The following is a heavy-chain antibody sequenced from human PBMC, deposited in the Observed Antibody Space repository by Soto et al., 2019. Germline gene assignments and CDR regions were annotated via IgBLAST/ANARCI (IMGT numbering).Heavy chain of an antibody. CDR2: IIPIFGTA. J-gene: IGHJ6*02. CDR3: ARSSITLVRGADYTMDV. D-gene: IGHD3-10*01. V-gene: IGHV1-69*01. CDR1: GGTFSSYA. Sequence: QVQLVQSGAEVKKPGSSVKVSCKASGGTFSSYAISWVRQAPGQGLEWMGGIIPIFGTANYAQKFQDRFTITADESTSTAYMELSSLRSEDTAVYYCARSSITLVRGADYTMDVWGQGTTVTVSS.